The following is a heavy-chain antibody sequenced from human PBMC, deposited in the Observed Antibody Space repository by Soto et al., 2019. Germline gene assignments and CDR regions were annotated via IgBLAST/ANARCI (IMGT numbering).Heavy chain of an antibody. CDR3: AGAGISSASEYFFDY. D-gene: IGHD2-15*01. V-gene: IGHV3-11*06. J-gene: IGHJ4*02. CDR2: ISGPSGYT. CDR1: GFSFSDHS. Sequence: LRLSCTASGFSFSDHSMTWMRQAPGKGLEWISYISGPSGYTLYADSVKGRFTISRDNSKNSMFMRMNSLRVEDTPVYFCAGAGISSASEYFFDYWGPGALVTVSS.